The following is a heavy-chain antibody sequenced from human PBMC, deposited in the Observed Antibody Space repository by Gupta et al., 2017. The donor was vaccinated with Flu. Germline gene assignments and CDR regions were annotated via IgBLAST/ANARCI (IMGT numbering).Heavy chain of an antibody. V-gene: IGHV3-49*03. CDR2: IRSKAYGGTT. CDR1: GFHFGDYA. J-gene: IGHJ3*02. D-gene: IGHD3-22*01. CDR3: TRRHYSEHAFDI. Sequence: EVQLVESGGGLVQPGRSLRISCTASGFHFGDYALRWFRQAPGKGLECVGFIRSKAYGGTTEYAASVKGRFTISRDDSKSIAYLQMNSLKTEDTAVYYCTRRHYSEHAFDIWGQGTMVTVSS.